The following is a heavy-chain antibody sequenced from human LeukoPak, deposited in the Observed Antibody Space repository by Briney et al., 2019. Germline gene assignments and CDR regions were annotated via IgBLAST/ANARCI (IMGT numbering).Heavy chain of an antibody. D-gene: IGHD3-10*01. CDR3: ARGLGDYNWFDP. CDR1: GGSISSGGYS. Sequence: PSETLSLTCAVSGGSISSGGYSWSWIRQPPGKGLEWIGYIYHSGSTYYNPSLKSRVTISVDRSKNQFSLKLSSVTAADTAVYYCARGLGDYNWFDPWGQGTLVTVSS. J-gene: IGHJ5*02. V-gene: IGHV4-30-2*01. CDR2: IYHSGST.